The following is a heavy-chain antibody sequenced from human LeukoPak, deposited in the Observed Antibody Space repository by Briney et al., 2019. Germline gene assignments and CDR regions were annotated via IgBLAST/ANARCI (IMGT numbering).Heavy chain of an antibody. D-gene: IGHD2-15*01. V-gene: IGHV1-24*01. Sequence: GASVKVSCKVSGYTLTELSMHWVRQAPGKGLEWMGGFDPEDGETIYAQELQGRVTMTEDTSTDTAYMELSSLRSEDTAVYYCATDGGYCSGGSCYWGQGTLVTVSS. CDR1: GYTLTELS. CDR2: FDPEDGET. CDR3: ATDGGYCSGGSCY. J-gene: IGHJ4*02.